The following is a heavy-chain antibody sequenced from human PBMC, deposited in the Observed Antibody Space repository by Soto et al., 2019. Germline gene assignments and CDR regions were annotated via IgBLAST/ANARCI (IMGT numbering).Heavy chain of an antibody. J-gene: IGHJ4*02. V-gene: IGHV1-69*13. Sequence: GASVKVSCKASGGTFSSYAISWVRQAPGQGLEWRGGITPIFGTANYAQKFQGRVTITADESTSTAYMELSSLRSEDTAVYYCCQGVTLGEPFDYWGQGTLVTVSS. D-gene: IGHD3-16*01. CDR2: ITPIFGTA. CDR3: CQGVTLGEPFDY. CDR1: GGTFSSYA.